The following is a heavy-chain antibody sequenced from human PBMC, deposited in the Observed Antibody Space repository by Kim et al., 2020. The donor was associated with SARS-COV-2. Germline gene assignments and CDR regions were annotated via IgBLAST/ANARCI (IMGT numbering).Heavy chain of an antibody. CDR2: ISGSGGST. J-gene: IGHJ4*02. Sequence: GGSLRLFCAASGFTFSSYAMSWVRQAPGKGLEWVSAISGSGGSTYYADSMKGRFTISRDNSKNTLYLQMNSLRAEDTAVYYCAKDITMIVVVFDYWGQGTLVTVSS. D-gene: IGHD3-22*01. CDR3: AKDITMIVVVFDY. CDR1: GFTFSSYA. V-gene: IGHV3-23*01.